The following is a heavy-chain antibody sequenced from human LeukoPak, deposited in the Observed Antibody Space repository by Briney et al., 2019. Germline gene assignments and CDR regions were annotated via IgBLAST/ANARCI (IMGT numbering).Heavy chain of an antibody. J-gene: IGHJ4*02. CDR2: ISASGGDT. Sequence: GGSLRLSCAAYGFTLSNYGMSWVRQAPGKGLEWVSSISASGGDTYYADSVKGRFTISRDNSKNTLYVQMNSLRAEDTAVYFCARQYSFDYWGQGTLVTVSS. CDR1: GFTLSNYG. V-gene: IGHV3-23*01. CDR3: ARQYSFDY.